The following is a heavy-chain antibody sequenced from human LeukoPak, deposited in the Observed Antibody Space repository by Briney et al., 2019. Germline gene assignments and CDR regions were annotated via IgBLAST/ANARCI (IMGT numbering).Heavy chain of an antibody. D-gene: IGHD5-18*01. CDR2: ISSSGSTI. CDR1: GFTFSNYN. CDR3: ARVWDGYSGEDY. J-gene: IGHJ4*02. V-gene: IGHV3-48*01. Sequence: GGSLRLSCAASGFTFSNYNMIWVRQAPGKGLECVSYISSSGSTIHYADSVRGRFTISRDNAKKSLYLQMNSLRAEDTGVYYCARVWDGYSGEDYWGQGTLVTVSS.